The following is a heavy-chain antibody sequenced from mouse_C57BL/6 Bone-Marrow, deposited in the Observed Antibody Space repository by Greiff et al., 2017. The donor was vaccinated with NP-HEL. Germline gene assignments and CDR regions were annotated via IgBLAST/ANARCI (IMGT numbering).Heavy chain of an antibody. CDR1: GYSITSGYY. CDR2: ISYDGSN. CDR3: ARDRDYDYSWFAY. J-gene: IGHJ3*01. Sequence: DVKLVESGPGLVKPSQSLSLTCSVTGYSITSGYYWNWIRQFPGNKLEWMGYISYDGSNNYNPSLKNRISITRDTSKNQFFLKLNSVTTEDTATYYCARDRDYDYSWFAYWGQGTLVTVSA. D-gene: IGHD2-4*01. V-gene: IGHV3-6*01.